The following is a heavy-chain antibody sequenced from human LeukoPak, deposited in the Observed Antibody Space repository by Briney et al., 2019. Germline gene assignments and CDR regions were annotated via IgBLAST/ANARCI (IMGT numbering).Heavy chain of an antibody. J-gene: IGHJ4*02. CDR2: IGIYSGNT. D-gene: IGHD5-24*01. CDR1: GFTFSDYS. Sequence: PGVSLRLFCAASGFTFSDYSINWVRQAPGKGLEWISYIGIYSGNTNYADSVKGRFTISGDKAKNSLYLQMNSLRVEDTAVYYCARDYKYAFDNWGQGTLVTVSS. V-gene: IGHV3-48*01. CDR3: ARDYKYAFDN.